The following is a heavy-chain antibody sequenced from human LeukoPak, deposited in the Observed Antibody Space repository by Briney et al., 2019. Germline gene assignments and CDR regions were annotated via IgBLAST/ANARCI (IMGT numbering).Heavy chain of an antibody. Sequence: GGSLRLSCAASGFTFSSYGMHWVRQAPGKRLEWVAVISYDGSNKYYADSVKGRFTISRDNSKNTLYLQMNSLRAEDTAVYYCAKVGTYSSGWYGYYYYGMDVWGQGTTVTVSS. CDR2: ISYDGSNK. V-gene: IGHV3-30*18. CDR3: AKVGTYSSGWYGYYYYGMDV. D-gene: IGHD6-19*01. CDR1: GFTFSSYG. J-gene: IGHJ6*02.